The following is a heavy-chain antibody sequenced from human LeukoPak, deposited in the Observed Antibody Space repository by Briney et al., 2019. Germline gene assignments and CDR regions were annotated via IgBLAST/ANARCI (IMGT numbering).Heavy chain of an antibody. J-gene: IGHJ4*02. CDR1: GGSFSGYY. CDR3: ARSVAVAATRVRWETFDY. Sequence: ASETLSLTCAAYGGSFSGYYWSWIRQPPGKGLEWIGEINHSGSTNYNPSLKSRVTISVDTSKNQFSLKLSSVTAADTAVYYCARSVAVAATRVRWETFDYWGQGTLVTVSS. V-gene: IGHV4-34*01. CDR2: INHSGST. D-gene: IGHD2-15*01.